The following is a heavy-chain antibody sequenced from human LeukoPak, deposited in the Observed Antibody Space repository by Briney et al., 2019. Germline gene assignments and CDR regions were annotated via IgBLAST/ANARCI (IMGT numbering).Heavy chain of an antibody. J-gene: IGHJ4*02. D-gene: IGHD3-22*01. V-gene: IGHV3-23*01. Sequence: PGGSLRLSRAASAFTFNSYVMSWVRQTPGQGLEWVSTISGSGGSTNYADSVKGRFTISRDNSKNTLYLQMSSLRAEDTAVYYCAGSISGNDYYFFSYWGQGTLVTVSS. CDR1: AFTFNSYV. CDR2: ISGSGGST. CDR3: AGSISGNDYYFFSY.